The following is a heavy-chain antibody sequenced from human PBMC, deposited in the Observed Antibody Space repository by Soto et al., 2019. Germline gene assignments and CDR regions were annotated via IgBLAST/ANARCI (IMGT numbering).Heavy chain of an antibody. CDR2: ISYDGRNK. CDR3: ARDRRGSSGWFGSIDY. J-gene: IGHJ4*02. Sequence: QVQLVESGGGVVQPGRSLRLSCAASGFTFSSYAIHWVRQAPGKGLEWVAVISYDGRNKFNADSVKGRFTISRDNAKNTQYLQMNCLRGDDTAVYYGARDRRGSSGWFGSIDYWGQGTLVTVSS. D-gene: IGHD6-19*01. V-gene: IGHV3-30*04. CDR1: GFTFSSYA.